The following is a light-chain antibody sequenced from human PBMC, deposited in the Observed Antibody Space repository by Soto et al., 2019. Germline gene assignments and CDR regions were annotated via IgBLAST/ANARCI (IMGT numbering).Light chain of an antibody. Sequence: DIQLTQSPSFLSAFVGDTVTITCRASQAMSTYLAWYQQKPGKVPKLLIRSASTLQSGVPPSFSSGGSGTEFTLTISTLQPDDSGIYYCQQLNGYQLAFGGGTNVEIK. CDR3: QQLNGYQLA. CDR1: QAMSTY. V-gene: IGKV1-9*01. CDR2: SAS. J-gene: IGKJ4*01.